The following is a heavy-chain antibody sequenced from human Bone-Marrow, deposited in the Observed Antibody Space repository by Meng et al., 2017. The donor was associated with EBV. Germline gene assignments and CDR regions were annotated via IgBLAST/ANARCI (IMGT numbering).Heavy chain of an antibody. D-gene: IGHD5-12*01. CDR1: GYTFAGYY. V-gene: IGHV1-2*06. Sequence: QVRGGRPGAEVQKPGAEVKVSSKASGYTFAGYYMHWVRQAPGQGLEWMGRINPNTGGTEYGQKFQGRVTLTSDASISAAYMELTRLRIDDTAVYYCARDWVGNDHGYYYGIGVWGQGTTVTVSS. J-gene: IGHJ6*02. CDR2: INPNTGGT. CDR3: ARDWVGNDHGYYYGIGV.